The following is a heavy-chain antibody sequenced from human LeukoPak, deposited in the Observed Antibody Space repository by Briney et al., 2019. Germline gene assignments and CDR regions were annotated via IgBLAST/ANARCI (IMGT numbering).Heavy chain of an antibody. CDR2: IYPGDSDT. J-gene: IGHJ4*02. D-gene: IGHD3-22*01. CDR3: ARQFRDSSGYYSYYFDY. CDR1: GYSFTSDW. V-gene: IGHV5-51*01. Sequence: GESLKISCKGSGYSFTSDWIGWVRQMPGRGLEWMGIIYPGDSDTRYSPSFQGQVTISADKSISTAYLQWSSLKASDTAMYYCARQFRDSSGYYSYYFDYWGQGTLVTVSS.